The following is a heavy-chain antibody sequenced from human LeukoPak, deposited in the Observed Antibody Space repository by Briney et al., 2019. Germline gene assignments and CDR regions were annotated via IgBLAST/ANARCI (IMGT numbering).Heavy chain of an antibody. CDR3: GTPTTRDFDY. V-gene: IGHV3-21*01. CDR1: GFTFSSYN. J-gene: IGHJ4*02. Sequence: MSGGSLRLSCAASGFTFSSYNMNWVRQAPGKGLEWVSSISSGSSYIYYSDSVQGRFTISRDNAKNSLYLQMNSLRAEDTADCTRGTPTTRDFDYWGQGTLVTVSS. D-gene: IGHD4-11*01. CDR2: ISSGSSYI.